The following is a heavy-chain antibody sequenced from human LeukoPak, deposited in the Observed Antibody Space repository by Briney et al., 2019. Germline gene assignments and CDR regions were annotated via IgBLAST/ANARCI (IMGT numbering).Heavy chain of an antibody. CDR2: ISNSSGTI. CDR1: GFTFSSNS. V-gene: IGHV3-48*02. CDR3: ARDDDVEVVAATGARYHYGMDV. D-gene: IGHD2-15*01. J-gene: IGHJ6*02. Sequence: GGSLRLSCAASGFTFSSNSMDWVRQAPGKGLEWVSYISNSSGTIYYADSVKGRFTISRDNAKNSLYLQMNSLRDEDTAVYYCARDDDVEVVAATGARYHYGMDVWGQGTTVTVSS.